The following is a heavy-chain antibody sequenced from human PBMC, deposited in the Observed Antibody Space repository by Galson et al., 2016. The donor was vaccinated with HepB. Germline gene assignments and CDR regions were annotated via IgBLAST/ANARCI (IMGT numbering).Heavy chain of an antibody. CDR1: GFSPSTSGMC. CDR3: ARYKLTIAAAVYYAFDN. J-gene: IGHJ3*02. V-gene: IGHV2-70*01. Sequence: PALVKPTQTLTLTCTFSGFSPSTSGMCASWIRQPPGKALEWLALIDWYGDKYYSTSLKTRLTTSKDTSKSQVVLTMTDMDPVYTATYYCARYKLTIAAAVYYAFDNWGQETMVTVSS. D-gene: IGHD6-13*01. CDR2: IDWYGDK.